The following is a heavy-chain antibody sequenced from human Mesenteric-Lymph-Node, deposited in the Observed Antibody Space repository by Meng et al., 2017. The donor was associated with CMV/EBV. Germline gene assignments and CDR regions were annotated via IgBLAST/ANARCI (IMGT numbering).Heavy chain of an antibody. Sequence: CKASGYTFTGYYIHWVRQAPGQGLEWMGRINPNSGGTNYAQKFQGRVTMTSDTSISTAYMELSRLRPDDTAVYYCARAVVAAAEWGYWGQGTLVTVSS. CDR3: ARAVVAAAEWGY. D-gene: IGHD6-13*01. V-gene: IGHV1-2*06. CDR2: INPNSGGT. CDR1: GYTFTGYY. J-gene: IGHJ4*02.